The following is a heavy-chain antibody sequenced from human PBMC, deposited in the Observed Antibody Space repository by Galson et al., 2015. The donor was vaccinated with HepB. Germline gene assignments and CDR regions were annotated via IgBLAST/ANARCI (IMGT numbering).Heavy chain of an antibody. CDR1: GGTFSSYA. Sequence: SVKVSCKASGGTFSSYAISWVRQAPGQGLEWMGRIIPILGIANYAQKFQGKVTITADKSTSTAYMELSSLRSEDTAVYYCARGRSSGYELRDAFDIWGQGTMVTVSS. J-gene: IGHJ3*02. D-gene: IGHD3-22*01. V-gene: IGHV1-69*04. CDR3: ARGRSSGYELRDAFDI. CDR2: IIPILGIA.